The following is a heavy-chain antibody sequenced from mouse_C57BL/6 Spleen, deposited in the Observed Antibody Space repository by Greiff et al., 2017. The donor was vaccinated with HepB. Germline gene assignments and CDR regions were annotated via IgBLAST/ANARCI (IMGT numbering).Heavy chain of an antibody. V-gene: IGHV1-19*01. CDR1: GYTFTDYY. J-gene: IGHJ3*01. CDR2: INPYNGGT. D-gene: IGHD2-4*01. Sequence: EVQLQQSGPVLVKPGASVKMSCKASGYTFTDYYMNWVKQSHGKSLEWIGVINPYNGGTSYNQKFKGKATLTVDKSSSTAYMELNSLTSEDSAVYYCARKGQFYYDYDWFAYWGQGTLVTVSA. CDR3: ARKGQFYYDYDWFAY.